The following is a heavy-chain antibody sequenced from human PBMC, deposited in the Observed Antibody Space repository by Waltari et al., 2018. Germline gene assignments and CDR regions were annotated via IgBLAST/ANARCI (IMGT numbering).Heavy chain of an antibody. J-gene: IGHJ4*02. CDR1: GGSLYSYY. Sequence: QVHLQESGPGLVKTSEPLSLTCTVSGGSLYSYYWSWVRQPAGKALEWIGHIYPSGSTNYSPSLRSRVTMSVDTSKRQFSLKLSSVTAADTAMYYCARDRYYDSSGYSQSYYYDSWGQGTLVTVSS. CDR3: ARDRYYDSSGYSQSYYYDS. D-gene: IGHD3-22*01. CDR2: IYPSGST. V-gene: IGHV4-4*07.